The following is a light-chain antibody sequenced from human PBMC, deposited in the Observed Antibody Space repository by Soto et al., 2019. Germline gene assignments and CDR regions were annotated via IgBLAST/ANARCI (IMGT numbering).Light chain of an antibody. Sequence: EIVLTQSPGTLSLSPGERATLSCRASQSVSSSYLAWYQQKPGQAPRLLIYGASSRATGIPDRFSGSGSGTDFTRKISRLEPEDYAVYYCQQYGSSPQWTFGQGTKVEIK. V-gene: IGKV3-20*01. CDR3: QQYGSSPQWT. CDR2: GAS. J-gene: IGKJ1*01. CDR1: QSVSSSY.